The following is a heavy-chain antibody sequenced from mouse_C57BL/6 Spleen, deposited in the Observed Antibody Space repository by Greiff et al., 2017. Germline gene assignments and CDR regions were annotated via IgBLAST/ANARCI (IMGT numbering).Heavy chain of an antibody. CDR2: IDPEDGDT. Sequence: VQLKQSGAELVRPGASVKLSCTASGFNIKDYYMHWVKQRPEQGLEWIGRIDPEDGDTEYAPKFQGKATMTADTSSNTAYLQLSSLTSEDTAVYYCTTDYYGSNYAMDYWGQGTSVTVSS. J-gene: IGHJ4*01. CDR3: TTDYYGSNYAMDY. V-gene: IGHV14-1*01. CDR1: GFNIKDYY. D-gene: IGHD1-1*01.